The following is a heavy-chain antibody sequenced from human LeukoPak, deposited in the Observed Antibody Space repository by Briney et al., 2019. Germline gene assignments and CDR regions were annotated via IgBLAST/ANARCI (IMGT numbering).Heavy chain of an antibody. CDR3: ARDRGGSYYEIAY. V-gene: IGHV3-33*08. Sequence: GGSLRLSCVGSGFTFSNAWMTWVRQAPGKGLEWVAVIWDDGSNKYYADSVKGRFTISRDNSKNTLYLQMNSLRAEDTAVYYCARDRGGSYYEIAYWGQGTLVTVSS. CDR1: GFTFSNAW. D-gene: IGHD1-26*01. CDR2: IWDDGSNK. J-gene: IGHJ4*02.